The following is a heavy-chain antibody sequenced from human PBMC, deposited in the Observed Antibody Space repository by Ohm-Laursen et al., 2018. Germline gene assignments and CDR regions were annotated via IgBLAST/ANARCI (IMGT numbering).Heavy chain of an antibody. Sequence: SLRLSCAASGFTFSSYWMHWVRQAPGKGLVWVSRINSDGSSTSYADSVKGRFTISRDNAKNTLYLQMNSLRAEDTAVYYCATLYYYDSSGYLVDLGYWGQGTLVTVSS. J-gene: IGHJ4*02. V-gene: IGHV3-74*01. CDR1: GFTFSSYW. D-gene: IGHD3-22*01. CDR2: INSDGSST. CDR3: ATLYYYDSSGYLVDLGY.